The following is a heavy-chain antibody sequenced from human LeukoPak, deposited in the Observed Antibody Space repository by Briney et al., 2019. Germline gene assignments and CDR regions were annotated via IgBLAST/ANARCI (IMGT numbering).Heavy chain of an antibody. CDR3: ATEYGSGSYYKRGWFDP. D-gene: IGHD3-10*01. V-gene: IGHV1-69*05. CDR1: GGTFSSYA. CDR2: IIPIFGTA. Sequence: ASVKVSCKASGGTFSSYAISWVRQAPGQGLEWMGGIIPIFGTANYAQKFQGRVTITTDESTSTAYMELSSLRSEDTAVYYCATEYGSGSYYKRGWFDPWGQGTLVTVSS. J-gene: IGHJ5*02.